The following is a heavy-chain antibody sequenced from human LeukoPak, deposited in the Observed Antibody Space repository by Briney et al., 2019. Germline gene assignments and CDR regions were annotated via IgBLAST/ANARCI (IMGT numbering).Heavy chain of an antibody. CDR3: AKDMGFGELSLYGIDV. Sequence: GGSLRLSCAASGFTFDDYAMHWVRQAPGEGLEWVSGVSWNSGTIGYADSVKGRFTISRDNAKNSLYLQMNSLRAEDTALYYCAKDMGFGELSLYGIDVWGQGTTVTVSS. D-gene: IGHD3-10*01. J-gene: IGHJ6*02. V-gene: IGHV3-9*01. CDR1: GFTFDDYA. CDR2: VSWNSGTI.